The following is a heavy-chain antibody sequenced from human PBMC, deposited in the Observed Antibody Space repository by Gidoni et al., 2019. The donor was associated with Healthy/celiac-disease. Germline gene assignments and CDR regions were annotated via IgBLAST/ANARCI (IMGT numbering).Heavy chain of an antibody. CDR2: IGSKAYGGTT. CDR3: TRDEHYYDSSGRFDY. D-gene: IGHD3-22*01. CDR1: GFTFGDYA. Sequence: EVQLVESGGGLVQPGRSLRLSCTASGFTFGDYAMSWVRQAPGKGLEWVGFIGSKAYGGTTEYAASVKGRFTISRDDSKSIAYLQMNSLKTEDTAVYYCTRDEHYYDSSGRFDYWGQGTLVTVSS. J-gene: IGHJ4*02. V-gene: IGHV3-49*04.